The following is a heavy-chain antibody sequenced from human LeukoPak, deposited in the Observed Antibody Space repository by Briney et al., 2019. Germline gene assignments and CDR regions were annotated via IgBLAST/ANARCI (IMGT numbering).Heavy chain of an antibody. CDR2: IYYSGST. CDR3: ARHTRRIAALPVNWFDP. D-gene: IGHD6-6*01. V-gene: IGHV4-39*01. CDR1: GGSISSSSYY. Sequence: SETLSLTCTVSGGSISSSSYYWGWIRQPPGKGLEWIGSIYYSGSTYYNPSLKSRVTISVDTSKNQFSLKLSSVTAADTAVYYCARHTRRIAALPVNWFDPWGQGTLVTVSS. J-gene: IGHJ5*02.